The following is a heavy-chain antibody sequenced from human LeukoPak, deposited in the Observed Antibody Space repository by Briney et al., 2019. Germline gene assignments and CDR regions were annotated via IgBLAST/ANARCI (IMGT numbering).Heavy chain of an antibody. V-gene: IGHV1-18*01. CDR2: ISAYNGNT. CDR3: ARDQEGFDY. CDR1: GYTFTSYG. Sequence: ASVTVSCKASGYTFTSYGISWVRQAPGQGLEWMGWISAYNGNTNYAQKFQGRVTVTRDTSTSTVHMELSGLRSEDTAVYYCARDQEGFDYWGQGTLVTVSS. J-gene: IGHJ4*02.